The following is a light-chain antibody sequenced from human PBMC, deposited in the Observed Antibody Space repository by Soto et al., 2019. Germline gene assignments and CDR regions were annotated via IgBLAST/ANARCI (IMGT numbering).Light chain of an antibody. Sequence: EIVLTQSPGTLSLSPGERATLSCRASQSVSSSYLAGYQQKPGQAPRLLIYGASSRATGIPDRFSGSGSGTDFTLTISRMEPEEFAVYYCRQYGSSPPYTFGQGTKLEIK. CDR2: GAS. CDR1: QSVSSSY. V-gene: IGKV3-20*01. CDR3: RQYGSSPPYT. J-gene: IGKJ2*01.